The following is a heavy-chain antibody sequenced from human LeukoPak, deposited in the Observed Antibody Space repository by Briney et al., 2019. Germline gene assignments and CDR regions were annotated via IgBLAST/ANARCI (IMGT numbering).Heavy chain of an antibody. J-gene: IGHJ4*02. CDR2: IYYSGST. V-gene: IGHV4-59*01. CDR3: ARIAVAGTFLDY. Sequence: SETLSLTCTDSGGSISSYYWSWIRQPPGKGLEWIGYIYYSGSTNYNPSLKSRVTISVDTSKNQFSLKLSSVTAADTAVYYCARIAVAGTFLDYWGQGTLVTVSS. D-gene: IGHD6-19*01. CDR1: GGSISSYY.